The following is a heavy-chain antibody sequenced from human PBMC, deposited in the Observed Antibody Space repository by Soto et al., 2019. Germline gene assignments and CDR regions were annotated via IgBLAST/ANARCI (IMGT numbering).Heavy chain of an antibody. J-gene: IGHJ4*01. CDR1: GFTFRDSA. CDR3: ARHVVDQGIAY. D-gene: IGHD3-16*02. Sequence: EVQVLESGGGLVQPGGSLRLSCAASGFTFRDSAMTWVRQTPGKGLEYVSSITVNGDGTYYADSVKGRFTISRDNSKNTLYLQMNSLRAEDTALYYCARHVVDQGIAYWGQVTLVTVSS. CDR2: ITVNGDGT. V-gene: IGHV3-23*01.